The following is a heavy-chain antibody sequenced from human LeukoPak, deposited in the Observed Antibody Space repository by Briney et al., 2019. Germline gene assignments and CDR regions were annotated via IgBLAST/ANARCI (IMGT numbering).Heavy chain of an antibody. CDR2: IRYDGSNK. CDR3: AKDPRGYSLASMGEYFQH. J-gene: IGHJ1*01. Sequence: GGSLRLSCAASGFTFSSYGMHWVRQAPGKGLEWVAFIRYDGSNKYYADSVKGRFSISRDISKNTVYVQMNSLRTDDTAMYYCAKDPRGYSLASMGEYFQHWGQGTLVIVS. CDR1: GFTFSSYG. D-gene: IGHD5-12*01. V-gene: IGHV3-30*02.